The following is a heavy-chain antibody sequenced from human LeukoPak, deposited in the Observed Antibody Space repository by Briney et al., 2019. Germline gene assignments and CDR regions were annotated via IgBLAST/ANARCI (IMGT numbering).Heavy chain of an antibody. J-gene: IGHJ4*02. Sequence: PGGSLRLSCAASGFTFITYGMHWVRQAPGKGLEWVAIIWYDGSNKYYADSVKGRFTISRDNSENTLYLQMNSLRADDTAVYYCAAGEPYGYWGQGTLVTVSS. D-gene: IGHD1-14*01. CDR1: GFTFITYG. CDR2: IWYDGSNK. CDR3: AAGEPYGY. V-gene: IGHV3-33*01.